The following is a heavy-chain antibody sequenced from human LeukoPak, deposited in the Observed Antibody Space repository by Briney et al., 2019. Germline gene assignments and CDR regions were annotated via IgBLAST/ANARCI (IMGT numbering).Heavy chain of an antibody. J-gene: IGHJ4*02. D-gene: IGHD3-10*01. CDR2: INPNSGGT. Sequence: ASMKVSCKASGYTFTGYYMHWVRQAPGQGLEWMGWINPNSGGTNYAQKFQGRVTMTRDTSISTAYMELSRLRSDDTAVYYCARGRSITMVRGVPLLLWGQGTLVTVSS. CDR1: GYTFTGYY. CDR3: ARGRSITMVRGVPLLL. V-gene: IGHV1-2*02.